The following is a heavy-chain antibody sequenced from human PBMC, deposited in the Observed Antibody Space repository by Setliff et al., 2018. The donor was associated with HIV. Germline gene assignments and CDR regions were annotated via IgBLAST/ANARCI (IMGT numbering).Heavy chain of an antibody. CDR2: IYYSGST. CDR1: GGSIRSSSSY. J-gene: IGHJ4*02. CDR3: ASGREAVAGALHFDY. V-gene: IGHV4-39*07. D-gene: IGHD6-19*01. Sequence: SETLSLTCTVSGGSIRSSSSYWGWIRQPPGKGLEWIGIIYYSGSTYYKPSLKSRVTISLDSSKNQFSLKLSSVTAADTAVYYCASGREAVAGALHFDYWGQGTLVTVSS.